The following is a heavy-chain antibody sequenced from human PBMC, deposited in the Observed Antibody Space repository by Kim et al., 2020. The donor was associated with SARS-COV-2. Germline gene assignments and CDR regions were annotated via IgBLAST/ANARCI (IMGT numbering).Heavy chain of an antibody. CDR2: ISCDGGST. Sequence: GGSQRLSCSASGFTFSSYAMHWVRQAPGKGLEYVSAISCDGGSTYYADSVKGRFTISRDNSKNTLYLQMSSLRAEDTAVYYCVKMGSSSWYECDYWGQGTLVTVSS. CDR3: VKMGSSSWYECDY. V-gene: IGHV3-64D*09. CDR1: GFTFSSYA. J-gene: IGHJ4*02. D-gene: IGHD6-13*01.